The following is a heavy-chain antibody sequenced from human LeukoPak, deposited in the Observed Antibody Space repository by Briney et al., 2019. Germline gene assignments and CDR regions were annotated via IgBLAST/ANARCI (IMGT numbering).Heavy chain of an antibody. CDR1: GFTFSSYA. D-gene: IGHD5-18*01. J-gene: IGHJ4*02. CDR2: ISVSGGTT. CDR3: AKVPSSYGYPYYFDY. V-gene: IGHV3-23*01. Sequence: GGSLRLSCAASGFTFSSYAMNWVRQAPGKGLEWVSIISVSGGTTYYADSVKGRFTISRDNSKNTLYLQMNSLRAEDTAVYYCAKVPSSYGYPYYFDYWGQGTLVTVSS.